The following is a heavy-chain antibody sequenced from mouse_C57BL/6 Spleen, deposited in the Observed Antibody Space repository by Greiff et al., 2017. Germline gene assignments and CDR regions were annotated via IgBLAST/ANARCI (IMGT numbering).Heavy chain of an antibody. Sequence: DVKLQESGPGLVKPSQSLSLTCSVTGYSITSGYYWNWIRQFPGNKLEWMGYISYDGSNNYNPSLKNRISITRDTSKNQFFLKLNSVTTEDTATYYCARGNWDGWFAYWGQGTLVTVSA. J-gene: IGHJ3*01. D-gene: IGHD4-1*01. V-gene: IGHV3-6*01. CDR1: GYSITSGYY. CDR2: ISYDGSN. CDR3: ARGNWDGWFAY.